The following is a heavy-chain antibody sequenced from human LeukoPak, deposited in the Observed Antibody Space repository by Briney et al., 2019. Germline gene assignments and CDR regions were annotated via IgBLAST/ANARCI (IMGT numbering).Heavy chain of an antibody. J-gene: IGHJ4*02. CDR3: ASKEYTYGYFHS. D-gene: IGHD5-18*01. V-gene: IGHV4-59*12. CDR2: IYYSGST. Sequence: SETLSLTCTISGGSISSYYWSWIRQPPGKGLEWIGYIYYSGSTNYNPSLKSRVTISVDTSKNQFSLRLSSVTAADTAVYYCASKEYTYGYFHSWGLGTLVTVSS. CDR1: GGSISSYY.